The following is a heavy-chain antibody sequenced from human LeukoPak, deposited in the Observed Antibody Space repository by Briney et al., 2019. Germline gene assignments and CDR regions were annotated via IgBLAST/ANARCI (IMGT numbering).Heavy chain of an antibody. V-gene: IGHV4-59*01. Sequence: PSETLSLTCTVSGGSISSYYWSWIRQPPGKGLEWIGYIYYSGSTNYKPSLKSRVTISVDTSKNQFSLKLSSVTAEDTAFYYCAYGTTVTYFDYWGQGTLVTVSS. CDR3: AYGTTVTYFDY. CDR1: GGSISSYY. D-gene: IGHD4-17*01. J-gene: IGHJ4*02. CDR2: IYYSGST.